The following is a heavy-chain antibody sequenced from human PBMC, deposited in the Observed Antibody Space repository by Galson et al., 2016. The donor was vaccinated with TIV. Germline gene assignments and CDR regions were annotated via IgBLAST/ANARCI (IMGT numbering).Heavy chain of an antibody. J-gene: IGHJ4*02. CDR2: IYHSGGT. V-gene: IGHV4-31*03. Sequence: TLSLTCTVSGGSISSNGIFWSWIRQHPGKGLEWIGYIYHSGGTHSNPSLKSRVAMSVATSKNQFSLTLTSVTAADTAAYYCARDQDSGAYFDYWGQGTLVTVSS. CDR1: GGSISSNGIF. CDR3: ARDQDSGAYFDY. D-gene: IGHD2-15*01.